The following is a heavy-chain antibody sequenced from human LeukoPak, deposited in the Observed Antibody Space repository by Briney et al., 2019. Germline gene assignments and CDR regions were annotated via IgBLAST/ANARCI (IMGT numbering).Heavy chain of an antibody. D-gene: IGHD2-15*01. Sequence: ASVKVSCKASGGTFSSYAISWVRQAPGQGLEWMGGIIPIFGTANYAQKFQGRVTITADKSTSTAYMELSSLRSEDTAVYYCARDVPCSGGSCYSIFDYWGQGTLVTVSS. CDR2: IIPIFGTA. J-gene: IGHJ4*02. V-gene: IGHV1-69*06. CDR1: GGTFSSYA. CDR3: ARDVPCSGGSCYSIFDY.